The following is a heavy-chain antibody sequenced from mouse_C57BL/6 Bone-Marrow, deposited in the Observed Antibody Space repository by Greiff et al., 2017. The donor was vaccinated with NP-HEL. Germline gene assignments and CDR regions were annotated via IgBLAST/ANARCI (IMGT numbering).Heavy chain of an antibody. V-gene: IGHV3-6*01. J-gene: IGHJ2*01. CDR2: ISYDGSN. CDR1: GYSITSGYY. CDR3: ARVSYYGSILLDD. Sequence: VQLKQSGPGLVKPSQSLSLTCSVTGYSITSGYYWNWIRQFPGNKLEWMGYISYDGSNNYNTSLKNRISITRDTSKNKFFLTLNTVTTEDTATYYCARVSYYGSILLDDWGQGTTLTVSS. D-gene: IGHD1-1*01.